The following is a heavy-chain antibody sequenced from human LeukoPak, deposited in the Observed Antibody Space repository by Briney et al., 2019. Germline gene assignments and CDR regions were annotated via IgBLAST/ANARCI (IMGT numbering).Heavy chain of an antibody. Sequence: GGNLRLSCAASGFTFSSYGMNWVRQAPGKGPEWISYISRSGATIYYADTVKGRFTISRDNAKNSLYLQMSSLGAEDTAIYYCSRDRGGGDIYFDYWGQGTLVTVSS. CDR3: SRDRGGGDIYFDY. V-gene: IGHV3-48*03. D-gene: IGHD2-21*02. CDR2: ISRSGATI. J-gene: IGHJ4*02. CDR1: GFTFSSYG.